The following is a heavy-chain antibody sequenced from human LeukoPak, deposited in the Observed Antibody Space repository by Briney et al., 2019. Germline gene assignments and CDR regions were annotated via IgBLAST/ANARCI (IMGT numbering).Heavy chain of an antibody. CDR2: INHSGST. J-gene: IGHJ6*02. V-gene: IGHV4-34*01. CDR1: GGSFSGYY. CDR3: ARGYDILTGYGRYYYYGMDV. D-gene: IGHD3-9*01. Sequence: SETLSLTCAVYGGSFSGYYWSWIRQPPGKGLEWIGEINHSGSTNYNPSLKSRVTISVDTSKNQFFLKLSSVTAADTAVYYCARGYDILTGYGRYYYYGMDVWGQGTTVTVSS.